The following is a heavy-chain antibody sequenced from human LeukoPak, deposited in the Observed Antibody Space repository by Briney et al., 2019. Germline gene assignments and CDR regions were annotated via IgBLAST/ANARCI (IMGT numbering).Heavy chain of an antibody. V-gene: IGHV3-30*02. CDR1: GFTFSSYG. CDR2: IRYDGSNK. Sequence: GGSLRLSCAASGFTFSSYGMHWVRQAPGKGLEWVAFIRYDGSNKYYADSVKGRVTISRDSSKNTLYLQMNSLRAEDTAVYYCAKVVGPTTFYYYMDVWGKGTTVTVSS. J-gene: IGHJ6*03. CDR3: AKVVGPTTFYYYMDV. D-gene: IGHD1-26*01.